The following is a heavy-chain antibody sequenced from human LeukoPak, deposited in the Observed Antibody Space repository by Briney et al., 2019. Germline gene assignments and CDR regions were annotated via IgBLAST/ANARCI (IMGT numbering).Heavy chain of an antibody. V-gene: IGHV1-8*01. CDR2: MNPNSGRT. CDR3: TRETSSRYFDY. J-gene: IGHJ4*02. CDR1: GYTLTSYD. Sequence: ASVKVSCKASGYTLTSYDINWVRQATGQGLEWMGWMNPNSGRTGYAQNFQGRVTITRNTSISTAYMELSSLRSEDTAVYYCTRETSSRYFDYWGQGTLVTVSS.